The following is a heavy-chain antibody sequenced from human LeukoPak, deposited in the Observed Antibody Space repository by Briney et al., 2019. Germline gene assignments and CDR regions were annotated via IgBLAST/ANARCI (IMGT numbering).Heavy chain of an antibody. Sequence: ASVKVSCKGSGYTFTRYDINWVRQATGQGLEWMGWMNPNRGNTGYEQKFQGRVTITRNTAIRTAYMELRRLRDEDTAGYFCATHRSRHGFLCYCGQGTLVTVSS. V-gene: IGHV1-8*03. CDR2: MNPNRGNT. J-gene: IGHJ1*01. D-gene: IGHD3-10*01. CDR1: GYTFTRYD. CDR3: ATHRSRHGFLCY.